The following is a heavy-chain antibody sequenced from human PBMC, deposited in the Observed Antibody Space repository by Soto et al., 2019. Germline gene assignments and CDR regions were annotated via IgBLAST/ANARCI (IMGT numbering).Heavy chain of an antibody. CDR1: GFTFSDYY. D-gene: IGHD3-9*01. J-gene: IGHJ4*02. Sequence: GGSLRLSCAASGFTFSDYYISWIRQAPGKGLEWVSYISSSGSTIYYADSVKGRFTISRDNAKNSLYLQMNSLRAEDTAVYYCARVLGEYYDILTGYSLFDYWGQGTLVTVSS. V-gene: IGHV3-11*01. CDR3: ARVLGEYYDILTGYSLFDY. CDR2: ISSSGSTI.